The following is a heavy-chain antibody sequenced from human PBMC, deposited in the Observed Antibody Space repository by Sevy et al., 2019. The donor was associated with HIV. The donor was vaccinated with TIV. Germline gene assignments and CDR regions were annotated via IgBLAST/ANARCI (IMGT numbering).Heavy chain of an antibody. D-gene: IGHD3-9*01. CDR2: VWFDGSNE. J-gene: IGHJ5*01. Sequence: GGSLRVSCAASGFTFSNYGMHWVRQAPGKGLEWVAVVWFDGSNENYAASVKGRFTISRDNLKNTLYLQMNSLRAEDTAVYYCARGSHFDWSLYLDSRGQGIMVTVSS. V-gene: IGHV3-33*01. CDR3: ARGSHFDWSLYLDS. CDR1: GFTFSNYG.